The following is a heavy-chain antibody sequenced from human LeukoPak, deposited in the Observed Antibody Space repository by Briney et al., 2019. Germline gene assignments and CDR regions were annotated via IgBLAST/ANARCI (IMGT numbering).Heavy chain of an antibody. CDR1: GGSFSGYY. J-gene: IGHJ5*02. Sequence: SETLSLTCAVYGGSFSGYYWSWIRQPPGKGLEWIGEINHSGSTNYNPSLKSRVTISVDTSKNQFSLKLSPVTAADTAVYYCARKAHNWNYTRPFDPWGQGTLVTVSS. D-gene: IGHD1-7*01. V-gene: IGHV4-34*01. CDR3: ARKAHNWNYTRPFDP. CDR2: INHSGST.